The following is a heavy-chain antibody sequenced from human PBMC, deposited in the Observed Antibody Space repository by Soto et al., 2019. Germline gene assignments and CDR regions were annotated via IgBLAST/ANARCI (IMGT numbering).Heavy chain of an antibody. D-gene: IGHD4-17*01. CDR3: TTPKTTVYFDY. V-gene: IGHV3-49*03. J-gene: IGHJ4*02. CDR1: GFTFGDYA. CDR2: IRSKAYGGTT. Sequence: GGSLRLSCTASGFTFGDYAMSWFRQAPGKGLEWVGFIRSKAYGGTTEYAASVKGRFTISRDDSKSIAYLQMNSLKTEDTAVYYCTTPKTTVYFDYWGQGTLVTVSS.